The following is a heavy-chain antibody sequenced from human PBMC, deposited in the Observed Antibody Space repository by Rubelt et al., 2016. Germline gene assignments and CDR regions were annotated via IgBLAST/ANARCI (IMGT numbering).Heavy chain of an antibody. V-gene: IGHV1-69*06. D-gene: IGHD3-22*01. J-gene: IGHJ5*02. CDR3: AREDSRENWFDP. CDR1: GGTFSSYA. Sequence: QVQLVQSGAEVKKPGSSVKVSCKASGGTFSSYAISWVRQAPGQGLEWMGGIIPIFGTAIYAQKFQGRVTITADKSTSTAYMELSRRRSEDTAVYYCAREDSRENWFDPWGQGTLVTVSS. CDR2: IIPIFGTA.